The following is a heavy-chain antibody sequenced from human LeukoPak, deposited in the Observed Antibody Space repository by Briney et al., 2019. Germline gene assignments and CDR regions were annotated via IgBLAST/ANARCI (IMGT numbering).Heavy chain of an antibody. CDR3: ARDQRVTGRADIDY. CDR1: GFIFRNHW. CDR2: ISSDGSST. V-gene: IGHV3-74*03. Sequence: GGSLRLSCAASGFIFRNHWMHWVRQTPGKGLVWVSRISSDGSSTTYADSVKGRFTISRDNAKNTLYLQMNNLRAEDTAMYYCARDQRVTGRADIDYWGQGTLVIVSS. D-gene: IGHD4-11*01. J-gene: IGHJ4*02.